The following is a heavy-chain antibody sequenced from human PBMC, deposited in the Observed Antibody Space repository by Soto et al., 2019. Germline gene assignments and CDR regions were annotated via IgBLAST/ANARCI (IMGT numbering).Heavy chain of an antibody. CDR1: GGSVSSGSYQ. CDR2: IHVSGST. J-gene: IGHJ6*02. V-gene: IGHV4-61*01. Sequence: SETLSLTCTASGGSVSSGSYQWTWIRQPPGKGLEWIGYIHVSGSTNDNPSLKGRVTMSIDTSKNQFSLKLISVTAADTAVYYCARDGQGMDVWGQGTKVTVSS. CDR3: ARDGQGMDV.